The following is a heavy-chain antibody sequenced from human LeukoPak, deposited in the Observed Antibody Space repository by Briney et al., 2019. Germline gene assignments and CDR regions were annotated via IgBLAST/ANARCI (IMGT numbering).Heavy chain of an antibody. CDR3: ARCRLGASSYFDY. V-gene: IGHV1-69*06. CDR2: IIPIFGTA. CDR1: GYTFTSYD. D-gene: IGHD1-26*01. J-gene: IGHJ4*02. Sequence: SVKVSCKASGYTFTSYDISWVRQAPGQGLEWMGGIIPIFGTANYAQKFQGRVTITADKSTSTAYMELSSLRSEDTAVYYCARCRLGASSYFDYWGQGTLVTVSS.